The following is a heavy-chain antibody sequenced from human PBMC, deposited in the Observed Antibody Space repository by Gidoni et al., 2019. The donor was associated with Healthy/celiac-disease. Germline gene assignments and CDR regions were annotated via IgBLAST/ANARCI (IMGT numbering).Heavy chain of an antibody. D-gene: IGHD3-3*01. J-gene: IGHJ5*02. CDR2: ISSSSSCI. V-gene: IGHV3-21*01. Sequence: VQLVDSGGGLVTSGGSLRLSGAASGFTFSSYILNLVRQPPGRGLEWVSAISSSSSCIYYADSVKGQFTISRDNAKNSMYLQMNSLRAEDTAVYYCARDRLTYYDFSVGENWFDHWGQGTLVTVSS. CDR1: GFTFSSYI. CDR3: ARDRLTYYDFSVGENWFDH.